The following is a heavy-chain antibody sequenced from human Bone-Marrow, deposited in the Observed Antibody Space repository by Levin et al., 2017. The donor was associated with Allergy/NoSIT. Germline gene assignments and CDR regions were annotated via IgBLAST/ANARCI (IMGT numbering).Heavy chain of an antibody. D-gene: IGHD5-12*01. CDR1: GLTFSDHF. CDR2: IRSKATSDST. J-gene: IGHJ3*02. V-gene: IGHV3-72*01. Sequence: GESLKISCAASGLTFSDHFMDWVRQAPGKGLEWIGHIRSKATSDSTGYAASVKGRFTISRDDSQNSLYLQMNSLKTEDTAVYYCTRWLNDGLDIWGQGTTVTVSS. CDR3: TRWLNDGLDI.